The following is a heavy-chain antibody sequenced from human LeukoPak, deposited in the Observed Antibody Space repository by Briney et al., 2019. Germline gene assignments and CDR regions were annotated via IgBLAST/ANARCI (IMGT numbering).Heavy chain of an antibody. CDR2: IYHSGST. Sequence: PSETLSLTCTVSGGSISTFYWTWIRQPPGKGLEWIGSIYHSGSTYYNPSLKSRVTISVDTSKNQFSLKLSSVTAADTAVYYCARLSGWGATTDDAFDIWGQGTMVTVSS. V-gene: IGHV4-59*08. CDR3: ARLSGWGATTDDAFDI. D-gene: IGHD1-1*01. J-gene: IGHJ3*02. CDR1: GGSISTFY.